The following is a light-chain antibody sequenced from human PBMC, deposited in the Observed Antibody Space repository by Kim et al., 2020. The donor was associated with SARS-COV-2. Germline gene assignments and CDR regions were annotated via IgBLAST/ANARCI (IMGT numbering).Light chain of an antibody. CDR3: QAWDSSTVV. CDR1: KLGDKY. CDR2: QDS. J-gene: IGLJ2*01. V-gene: IGLV3-1*01. Sequence: VSPGQTASITCSGDKLGDKYACWYQQKPGQSPVLVIYQDSKRPSGIPWRFSGSNSGNTATLTISGTQAMDEADYYCQAWDSSTVVFGGGTQLTVL.